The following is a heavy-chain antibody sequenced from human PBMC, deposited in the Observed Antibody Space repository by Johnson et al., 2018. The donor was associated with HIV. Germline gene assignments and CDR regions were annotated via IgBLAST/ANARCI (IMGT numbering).Heavy chain of an antibody. CDR1: GFTFSSYA. CDR3: AKDFGSSSWHAFDV. J-gene: IGHJ3*01. CDR2: ISYDGSNK. D-gene: IGHD6-13*01. Sequence: QMQLVESGGGVVQPGRSLRLSCAASGFTFSSYAMHWVRQAPGKGLEWVAVISYDGSNKYYADSVKGRFTISRDNSKNTLCLQMHSLRTEDTAVYYCAKDFGSSSWHAFDVWGQGTMVTVSS. V-gene: IGHV3-30-3*01.